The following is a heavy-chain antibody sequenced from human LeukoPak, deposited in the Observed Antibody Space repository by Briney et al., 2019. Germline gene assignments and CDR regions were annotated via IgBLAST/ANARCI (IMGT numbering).Heavy chain of an antibody. Sequence: PSETLSLTCTVSGGSFSSGSYYWSWIRQPPGKGLEWIGYIYCSGSTNYNPSLKSRVTISVDTSKNQFSLKLSSVTAADTAVYYCARDRLPYDAFDIWGQGTMVTVSS. D-gene: IGHD2-15*01. CDR3: ARDRLPYDAFDI. V-gene: IGHV4-61*01. J-gene: IGHJ3*02. CDR1: GGSFSSGSYY. CDR2: IYCSGST.